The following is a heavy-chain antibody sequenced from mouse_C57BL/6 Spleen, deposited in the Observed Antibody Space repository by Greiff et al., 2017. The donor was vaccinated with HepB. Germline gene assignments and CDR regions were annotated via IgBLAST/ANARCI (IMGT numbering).Heavy chain of an antibody. J-gene: IGHJ2*01. Sequence: VQLQQSGAELVKPGASVKLSCKASGYTFTSYWMHWVKQRPGQGLEWIGMIHPNSGSTNYNEKFKSKATLTVDKSSSTAYMQLSSLTSEDSAVYYCARSGRRYYFDYWGQGTTLTVSS. D-gene: IGHD3-1*01. CDR3: ARSGRRYYFDY. CDR1: GYTFTSYW. V-gene: IGHV1-64*01. CDR2: IHPNSGST.